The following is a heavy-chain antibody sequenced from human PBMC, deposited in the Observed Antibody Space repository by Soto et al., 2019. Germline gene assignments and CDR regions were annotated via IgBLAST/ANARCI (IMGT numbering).Heavy chain of an antibody. V-gene: IGHV3-15*01. CDR1: GFTFSNAW. J-gene: IGHJ6*02. CDR2: IKSKTDGGTT. CDR3: TTDPNGRSYGMDV. Sequence: GGYLRLSCAASGFTFSNAWMSWVRQAPGKGLEWVGRIKSKTDGGTTDYAAPVKGRFTISRDDSKNTLYLQMNSLKTEDTAVYYCTTDPNGRSYGMDVWGQGTTVTVSS.